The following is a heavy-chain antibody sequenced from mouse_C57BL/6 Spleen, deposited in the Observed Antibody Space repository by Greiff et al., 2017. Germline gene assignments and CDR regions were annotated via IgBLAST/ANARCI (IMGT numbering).Heavy chain of an antibody. CDR2: IDPSDSYT. Sequence: QVQLQQPGAELVMPGASVKLSCKASGYTFTSYWMHWVKQRPGQGLEWIGEIDPSDSYTNYNQKFKGKSTLTVDESSSPAYMQLSSLTSEDSAVYYCARSPRITTVVATDFDYWGQGTTLTVSS. CDR1: GYTFTSYW. V-gene: IGHV1-69*01. CDR3: ARSPRITTVVATDFDY. D-gene: IGHD1-1*01. J-gene: IGHJ2*01.